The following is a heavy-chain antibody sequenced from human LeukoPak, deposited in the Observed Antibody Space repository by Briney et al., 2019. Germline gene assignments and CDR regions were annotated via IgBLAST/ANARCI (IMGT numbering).Heavy chain of an antibody. J-gene: IGHJ4*02. CDR3: ARDGDCSRTSCYTGPLDY. V-gene: IGHV4-4*08. Sequence: PSETLSLTCTVSGGSISSYYWSWIRQPPGKGLEWIGYIYYSGSTNYNPSLKSRVTISVDTSKNQFSLKLSSVTAAGTAVYYCARDGDCSRTSCYTGPLDYWGQGTLVTVSS. CDR2: IYYSGST. D-gene: IGHD2-2*02. CDR1: GGSISSYY.